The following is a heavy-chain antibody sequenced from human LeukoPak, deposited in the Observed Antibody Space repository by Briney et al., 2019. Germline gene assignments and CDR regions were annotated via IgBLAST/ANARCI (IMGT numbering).Heavy chain of an antibody. CDR1: GFTFSSYA. CDR3: AKDAYYYDSTGYYDGGSFDY. D-gene: IGHD3-22*01. CDR2: ISGSGGST. V-gene: IGHV3-23*01. J-gene: IGHJ4*02. Sequence: GGSLRLSRAASGFTFSSYAMSWVRQAPGKGLEWVSAISGSGGSTYNADSVKGRFTISRDNSKNTLYLQMNSLRAEDTAVYYCAKDAYYYDSTGYYDGGSFDYWGQGTLVTVSS.